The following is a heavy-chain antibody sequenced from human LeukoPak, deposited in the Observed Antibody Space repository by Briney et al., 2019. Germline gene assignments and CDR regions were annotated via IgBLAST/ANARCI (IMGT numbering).Heavy chain of an antibody. D-gene: IGHD3-22*01. CDR2: IYCSGST. CDR1: GGSMSSYY. Sequence: SETLSLTCTVSGGSMSSYYWSWIRQPPGKGLEWIGYIYCSGSTNYNPSLKSRVTISVDTSKNHFSLKLSSVTAADTAVYYCARDRRYYDTSGTVYYDAMDVWGQGTTVTVSS. V-gene: IGHV4-59*01. CDR3: ARDRRYYDTSGTVYYDAMDV. J-gene: IGHJ6*02.